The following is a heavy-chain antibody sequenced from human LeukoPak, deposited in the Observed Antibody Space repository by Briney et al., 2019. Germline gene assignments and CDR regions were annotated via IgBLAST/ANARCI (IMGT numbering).Heavy chain of an antibody. CDR2: ISYDGSNK. CDR3: ARDISPDGYNTVLDY. D-gene: IGHD5-24*01. Sequence: GGSLRLSCAASGFTFSSYAMHWVRQAPGKGLEWVAVISYDGSNKYCADSVKGRFTISRDNSKNTLYLQMNSLRAEDTAVYYCARDISPDGYNTVLDYWGQGTLVTVSS. V-gene: IGHV3-30*04. CDR1: GFTFSSYA. J-gene: IGHJ4*02.